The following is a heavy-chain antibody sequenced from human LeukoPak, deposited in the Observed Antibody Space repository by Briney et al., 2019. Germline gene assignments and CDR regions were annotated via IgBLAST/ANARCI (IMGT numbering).Heavy chain of an antibody. CDR1: GGSISSYY. CDR3: ARAERTSGSYGVYFDY. V-gene: IGHV4-59*01. D-gene: IGHD1-26*01. Sequence: KPSETLSLTCTVSGGSISSYYWSWIRQPPGKGLEWIGYIYYSGSTNYNPSLKSRVTISVDTSKNQFSLKLSSVTAADTAVYYCARAERTSGSYGVYFDYWGQGTLVTVSS. CDR2: IYYSGST. J-gene: IGHJ4*02.